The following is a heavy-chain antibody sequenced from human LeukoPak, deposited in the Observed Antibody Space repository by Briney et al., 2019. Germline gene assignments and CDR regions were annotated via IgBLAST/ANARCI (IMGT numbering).Heavy chain of an antibody. CDR2: IGTAGDT. Sequence: GGSLRLSCAASGFTLSSYDIQWVRQATGKGLEWVSSIGTAGDTYYAGSVKGRFALSRENAKKSSYLQMNNLGAGDPAVYYCARGALGFDYWGQGTLVTVSS. V-gene: IGHV3-13*04. CDR1: GFTLSSYD. J-gene: IGHJ4*02. CDR3: ARGALGFDY.